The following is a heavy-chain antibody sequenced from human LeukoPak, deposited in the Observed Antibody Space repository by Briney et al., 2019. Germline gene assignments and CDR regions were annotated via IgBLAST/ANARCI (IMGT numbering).Heavy chain of an antibody. CDR3: ARGGYSGSYYPYFDY. CDR2: ISYDGSNK. D-gene: IGHD1-26*01. CDR1: GFTFSSYA. V-gene: IGHV3-30-3*01. Sequence: PGGSLRLSCAASGFTFSSYAMHWVRQAPGKGLEWVAVISYDGSNKYYADSVKGRFTISRDNSKNTLYLQMNSLRAEDTAVYYCARGGYSGSYYPYFDYWGQGTLVTVSS. J-gene: IGHJ4*02.